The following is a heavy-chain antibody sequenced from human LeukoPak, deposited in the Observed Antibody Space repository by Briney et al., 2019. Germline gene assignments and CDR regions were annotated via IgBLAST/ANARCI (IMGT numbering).Heavy chain of an antibody. CDR2: IKQDGSEK. J-gene: IGHJ3*02. CDR1: GFIFSSYW. CDR3: AKQDSYWDVFDI. V-gene: IGHV3-7*01. Sequence: PGGSLRLSCAASGFIFSSYWMSWVRQAPGKGLEWVANIKQDGSEKYYLDSVKGRFTISRDNAKNSLYLQMSSLRAEDTAVYYCAKQDSYWDVFDIWGQGTLVTV. D-gene: IGHD2-21*02.